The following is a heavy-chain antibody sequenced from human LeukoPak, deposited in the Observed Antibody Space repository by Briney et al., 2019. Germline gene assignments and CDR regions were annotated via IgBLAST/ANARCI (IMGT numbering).Heavy chain of an antibody. Sequence: SETLSLTCTVSGVSVSSGSYYWSWIRQPPGKGLEWIGYIYYSGSTNYNPSLKSRVTISVDTSKNQFSLKLSSVTAADTAVYYCAREKLELLEGYYYYGMDVWGQGTTVTVSS. V-gene: IGHV4-61*01. D-gene: IGHD1-7*01. CDR3: AREKLELLEGYYYYGMDV. CDR1: GVSVSSGSYY. J-gene: IGHJ6*02. CDR2: IYYSGST.